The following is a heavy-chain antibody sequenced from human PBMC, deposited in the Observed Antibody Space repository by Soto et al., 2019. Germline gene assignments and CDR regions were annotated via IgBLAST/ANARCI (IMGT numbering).Heavy chain of an antibody. CDR2: INPSGGNT. J-gene: IGHJ4*02. Sequence: QVQLVQSGAEVKKPGASVKVSCKASGYTFISYYMHWVRQAPGQGLEWMGIINPSGGNTSYAQKFQGRVTMTRDTSTSTVYMDLSSLRSEDTAVYYCAGGRLSMLIDYWGQGTLVTVS. D-gene: IGHD2-8*01. CDR1: GYTFISYY. V-gene: IGHV1-46*01. CDR3: AGGRLSMLIDY.